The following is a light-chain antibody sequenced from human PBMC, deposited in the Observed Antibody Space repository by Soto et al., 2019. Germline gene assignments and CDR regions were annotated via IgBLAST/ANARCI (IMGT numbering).Light chain of an antibody. CDR2: EAS. J-gene: IGKJ4*01. V-gene: IGKV3-11*01. Sequence: EMVLTQSPATLSSSPGERATLSCRASQSVGNNLAWYQQKPGQAPGLLIYEASTRATGIPARFSGSGSGTDFTLTISSIEPADFAVYYCQQHANRPLTVGGGTKVEIK. CDR3: QQHANRPLT. CDR1: QSVGNN.